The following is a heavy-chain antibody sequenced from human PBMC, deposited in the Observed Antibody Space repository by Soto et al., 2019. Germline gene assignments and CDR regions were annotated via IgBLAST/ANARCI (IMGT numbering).Heavy chain of an antibody. CDR1: GFTFSNYA. Sequence: PGGSLRLSCSASGFTFSNYAMSWVRQSPGKGLEWASGVSSTGTSPYYAGSVQGRFTISRDNSKNMFHLQMKSLRAEDTAIYYCAKARPSGGYYYVEAFDVWGQGTMVTVSS. CDR3: AKARPSGGYYYVEAFDV. V-gene: IGHV3-23*01. D-gene: IGHD3-22*01. CDR2: VSSTGTSP. J-gene: IGHJ3*01.